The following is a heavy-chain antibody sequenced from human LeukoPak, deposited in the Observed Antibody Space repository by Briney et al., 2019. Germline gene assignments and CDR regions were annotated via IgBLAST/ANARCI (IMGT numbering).Heavy chain of an antibody. CDR2: INHSGST. V-gene: IGHV4-34*01. CDR1: GGSFSGYY. CDR3: ASTSDYGESDY. J-gene: IGHJ4*02. Sequence: SETLSLTCAVYGGSFSGYYWSWIRQPPGKGLEWIGEINHSGSTNYNPSLKSRVTISVDTSMDQFSLKLSSVTAADTAVYYCASTSDYGESDYWGQGTLVTVSS. D-gene: IGHD4-17*01.